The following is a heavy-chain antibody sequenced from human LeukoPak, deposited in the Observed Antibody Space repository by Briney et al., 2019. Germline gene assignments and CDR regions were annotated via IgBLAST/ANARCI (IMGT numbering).Heavy chain of an antibody. D-gene: IGHD2-2*01. CDR1: GFTFSSYR. CDR3: AKSPSRYCSSTSCYHYFDY. Sequence: GGSLRLSCAASGFTFSSYRMHWVRQAPGKGLEWVAVISYDGSNKYYADSVKGRFTISRDNSKNTLYLQMNSLRAEDTAVYYCAKSPSRYCSSTSCYHYFDYWGQGTLVTVSS. J-gene: IGHJ4*02. V-gene: IGHV3-30*18. CDR2: ISYDGSNK.